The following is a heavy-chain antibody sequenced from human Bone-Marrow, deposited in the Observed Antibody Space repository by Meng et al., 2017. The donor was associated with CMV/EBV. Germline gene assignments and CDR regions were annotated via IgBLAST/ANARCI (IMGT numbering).Heavy chain of an antibody. Sequence: QVHRGTSGAEVNKPGAPVKVSCKASGYTFTSYGISWVRQAPGQGLEWMGWISAYNGNTNYAQKLQGRVTMTTDTSTSTAYMELRSLRSDDTAVYYCARVPLRWGSFPLDWGQGTLVTVSS. CDR1: GYTFTSYG. V-gene: IGHV1-18*01. CDR3: ARVPLRWGSFPLD. D-gene: IGHD3-16*01. CDR2: ISAYNGNT. J-gene: IGHJ4*02.